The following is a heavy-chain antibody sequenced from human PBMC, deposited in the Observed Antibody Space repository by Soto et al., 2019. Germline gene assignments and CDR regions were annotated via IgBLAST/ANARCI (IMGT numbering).Heavy chain of an antibody. J-gene: IGHJ4*02. V-gene: IGHV3-30*03. CDR3: ARDRGLWGSGHEVILEY. Sequence: GGSLRLSCAASGFNFSNYAMHWVRQAQGRGLEWVAVISFHGRYKYYGDSVKGRFTISRDNSKNTLDLQMSSLRPEDTAIYYCARDRGLWGSGHEVILEYWGEGRPVTVAS. D-gene: IGHD5-12*01. CDR2: ISFHGRYK. CDR1: GFNFSNYA.